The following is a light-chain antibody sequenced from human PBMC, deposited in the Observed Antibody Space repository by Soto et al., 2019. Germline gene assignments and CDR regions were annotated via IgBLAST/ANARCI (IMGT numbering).Light chain of an antibody. CDR3: QQYGSSPRT. V-gene: IGKV3-20*01. J-gene: IGKJ1*01. CDR2: GAS. CDR1: QSVRSDY. Sequence: EIVLTQSPGTLSLSPGERATLSCRASQSVRSDYLAWYQQKPGQAPRLHIYGASTRATGIPDRFTGSGSGTDFTLTISRLEPEDFAVYYCQQYGSSPRTFGQGTKGDIK.